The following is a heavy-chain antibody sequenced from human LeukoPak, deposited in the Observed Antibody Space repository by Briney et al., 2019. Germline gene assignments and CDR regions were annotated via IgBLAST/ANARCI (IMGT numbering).Heavy chain of an antibody. CDR1: GYTFTSYG. D-gene: IGHD2-2*01. Sequence: ASVKVSCKASGYTFTSYGISWVRQAPGQGLEWMGWINPNSGGTNYAQKFQGRVTMTRDTSISTAYMELSRLRSDDTAVYYCARVSTAIHHERCSTSCHTYTISAFDIWGQGTMDTVSS. J-gene: IGHJ3*02. CDR3: ARVSTAIHHERCSTSCHTYTISAFDI. CDR2: INPNSGGT. V-gene: IGHV1-2*02.